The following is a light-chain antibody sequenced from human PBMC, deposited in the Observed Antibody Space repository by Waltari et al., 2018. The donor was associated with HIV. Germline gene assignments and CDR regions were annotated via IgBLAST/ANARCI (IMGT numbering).Light chain of an antibody. CDR3: QQFNSYPYT. CDR2: DAS. Sequence: AIQLTQSPSSLSASVGDRVTITCRASQGISSALAWYQQKPGKAPKLLIYDASSLKSGVPSRFSGSGSGTDFTLTISSLQPEDFATYCCQQFNSYPYTFGQGTKLEIK. V-gene: IGKV1-13*02. J-gene: IGKJ2*01. CDR1: QGISSA.